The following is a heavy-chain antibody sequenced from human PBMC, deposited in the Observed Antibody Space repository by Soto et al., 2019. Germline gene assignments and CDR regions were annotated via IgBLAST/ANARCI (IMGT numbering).Heavy chain of an antibody. V-gene: IGHV3-49*04. CDR2: IRSKAYGGTT. CDR3: TRGLRVEIATIVGVGCFDY. D-gene: IGHD2-21*01. Sequence: GGSLSLSCTASGFTFGDYAMSWVRQAPGKGLEWVGFIRSKAYGGTTEYAASVKGRFTISRDDSKSIAYLQMNSLKTEDTAVYYCTRGLRVEIATIVGVGCFDYWGQGTLGTVSS. CDR1: GFTFGDYA. J-gene: IGHJ4*02.